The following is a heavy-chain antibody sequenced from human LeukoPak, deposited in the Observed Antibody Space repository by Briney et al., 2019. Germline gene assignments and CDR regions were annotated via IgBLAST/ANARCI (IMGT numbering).Heavy chain of an antibody. D-gene: IGHD4-17*01. J-gene: IGHJ4*02. CDR3: AKVRATVTPLFDY. V-gene: IGHV3-23*01. CDR2: TSGSGGST. Sequence: PGGSLTLSCAASGFTFSSYAMSWVRQAPGKGLEWVSATSGSGGSTCYADSVKGRFTISRDNSKNTLYLQMNSLRAEDTAVYYCAKVRATVTPLFDYWGQGTLVTVSS. CDR1: GFTFSSYA.